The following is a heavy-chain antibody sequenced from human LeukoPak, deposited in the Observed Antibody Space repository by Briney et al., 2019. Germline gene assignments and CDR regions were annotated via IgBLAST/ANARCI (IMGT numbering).Heavy chain of an antibody. J-gene: IGHJ6*02. CDR1: GYTFTSYG. CDR2: ISAYNGNT. V-gene: IGHV1-18*01. CDR3: ASSAPYYYYGMDV. Sequence: ASVKVSCKASGYTFTSYGISWVRQAPGQGLERMGWISAYNGNTNYAQKLQGRVTMTTDTSTSTAYMDLRSLRSDDTAVYYCASSAPYYYYGMDVWGQGTTVTVSS.